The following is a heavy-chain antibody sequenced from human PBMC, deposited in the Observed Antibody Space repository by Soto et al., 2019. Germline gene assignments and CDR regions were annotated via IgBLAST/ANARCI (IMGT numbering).Heavy chain of an antibody. CDR2: IKSKTDGGTT. CDR3: TTGDEDTYDFWSGYYYYGMDV. CDR1: GFTFSNAW. J-gene: IGHJ6*02. Sequence: EVQLVESGGGLVKPGGSLRLSCAASGFTFSNAWMNWVRQAPGKGLEWVGRIKSKTDGGTTDYAAPVKGRFTISRDDSKNTLYLQMNRLKTEDTAVYYCTTGDEDTYDFWSGYYYYGMDVWGQGTTVTVSS. D-gene: IGHD3-3*01. V-gene: IGHV3-15*07.